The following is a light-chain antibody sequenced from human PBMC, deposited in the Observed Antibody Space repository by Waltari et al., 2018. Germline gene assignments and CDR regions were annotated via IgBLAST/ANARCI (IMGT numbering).Light chain of an antibody. Sequence: QSVLTQPPSVSGAPGQRVTISCTGSSSNIGAGYDVHWYRQLPGTVPKLLIYKTPNRPSGVPDRFAGSKSGTTASLAITGLQAEDEATYYCQSHDRSLSGSVVFGGGTKLTVL. CDR2: KTP. CDR1: SSNIGAGYD. V-gene: IGLV1-40*01. J-gene: IGLJ3*02. CDR3: QSHDRSLSGSVV.